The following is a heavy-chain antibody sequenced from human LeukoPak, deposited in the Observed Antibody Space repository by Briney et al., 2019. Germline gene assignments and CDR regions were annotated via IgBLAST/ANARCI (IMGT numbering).Heavy chain of an antibody. CDR3: ARGPLHVVVPAATWFDP. CDR2: IKSDGTT. J-gene: IGHJ5*02. D-gene: IGHD2-2*01. CDR1: GVTFRTYW. V-gene: IGHV3-74*01. Sequence: GGSLRLSCEASGVTFRTYWMHWVRQAPGKGLVWVSRIKSDGTTNYADSVKGRFTISRDNAKDTLYLQMNSLRAEDTAVYYCARGPLHVVVPAATWFDPWGQGILVTVSS.